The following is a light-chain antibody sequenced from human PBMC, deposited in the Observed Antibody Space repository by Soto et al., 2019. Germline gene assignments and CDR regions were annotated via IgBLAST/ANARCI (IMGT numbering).Light chain of an antibody. CDR3: QQYGRSPPII. V-gene: IGKV3-20*01. CDR1: QSVNNNY. J-gene: IGKJ3*01. Sequence: EVVLTQSPGTLSLSPGERATLSCRASQSVNNNYLAWYQQKPGRAPRLLIYGASSRATGIPDRFSGSGSGTDFTLTISRLEPEDFAVYYCQQYGRSPPIIIGPGTRVDI. CDR2: GAS.